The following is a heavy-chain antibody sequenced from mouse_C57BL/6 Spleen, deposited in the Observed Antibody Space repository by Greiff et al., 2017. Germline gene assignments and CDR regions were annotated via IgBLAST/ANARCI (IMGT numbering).Heavy chain of an antibody. J-gene: IGHJ3*01. CDR2: IRSKSSNYAT. Sequence: EVQGVESGGGLVQPKGSLKLSCAASGFTFNTYAMHWVRQAPGKGLEWVARIRSKSSNYATYYADSVKDRFTISRDDSQSMLYLQMNNLKTEDTAMYYCVREWDYIAWFAYWGQGTLVTVSA. CDR1: GFTFNTYA. CDR3: VREWDYIAWFAY. D-gene: IGHD2-12*01. V-gene: IGHV10-3*01.